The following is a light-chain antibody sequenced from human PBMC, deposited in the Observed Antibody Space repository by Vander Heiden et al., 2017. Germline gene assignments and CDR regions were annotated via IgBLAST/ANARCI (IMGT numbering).Light chain of an antibody. CDR3: CSYTRSSTLV. CDR2: EGS. V-gene: IGLV2-14*02. Sequence: QSALTHPASVSGSPGQSITLSCPRTSSDIGEHDHVSWYQQHPGKVPKVIIYEGSKRPSGVSNRCSGSKSGNTASLTISGLQAEDDADYYCCSYTRSSTLVFGTGTKVTAL. J-gene: IGLJ1*01. CDR1: SSDIGEHDH.